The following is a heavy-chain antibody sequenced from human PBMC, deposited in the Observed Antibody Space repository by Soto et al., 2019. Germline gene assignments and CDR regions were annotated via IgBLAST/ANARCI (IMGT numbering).Heavy chain of an antibody. Sequence: GGSLRLSCLTSRITFDDYAFHWVRQAPGKGLEWVSGISWNGDSVAYADSVKGRFSISRDNAKNSLSLQMESLRAEDTAFYYCAKGMGLNSRHDNYYYMNVWGKGTAVTVSS. D-gene: IGHD3-16*01. CDR3: AKGMGLNSRHDNYYYMNV. J-gene: IGHJ6*04. CDR1: RITFDDYA. V-gene: IGHV3-9*01. CDR2: ISWNGDSV.